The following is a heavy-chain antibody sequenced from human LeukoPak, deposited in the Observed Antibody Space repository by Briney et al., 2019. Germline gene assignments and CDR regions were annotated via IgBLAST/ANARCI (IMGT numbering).Heavy chain of an antibody. Sequence: GGSLRLSCAAPGFTFSSYSMNWVRQAPGKGLEWVSSISSSSSYIYYGDSVKGRFTISRDNAKNSLYLQMNSLRAEDTAVYYCARDRLQSGSDYWGQGTLVTVSS. V-gene: IGHV3-21*01. CDR2: ISSSSSYI. D-gene: IGHD2-15*01. J-gene: IGHJ4*02. CDR3: ARDRLQSGSDY. CDR1: GFTFSSYS.